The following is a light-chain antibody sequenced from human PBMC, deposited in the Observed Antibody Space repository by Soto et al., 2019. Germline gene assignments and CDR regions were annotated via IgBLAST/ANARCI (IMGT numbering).Light chain of an antibody. V-gene: IGKV1-12*01. CDR2: AAS. CDR1: QHISTW. J-gene: IGKJ2*01. CDR3: QQANSFPFT. Sequence: DIQMTQSPSSVSASLGDRVTITCRASQHISTWLVWYQQKPGKAPQLLIYAASSLQTGVPSRFIGSGSGTDFSLTISSLQPEDSATYYCQQANSFPFTFGQGTRLEI.